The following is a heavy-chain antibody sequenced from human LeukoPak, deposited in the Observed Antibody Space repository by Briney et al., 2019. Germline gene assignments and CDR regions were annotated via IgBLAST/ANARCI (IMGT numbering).Heavy chain of an antibody. Sequence: PSETLSLTCTVSGGSISSYYWSWIRQPPGKGLEWIGYIYYSGSTNYNPSLKSRVTISVDTSMNQFSLKLSPVTAADTAVYYCARRYSSGKQNWFDPWGQGTLVTVSS. CDR2: IYYSGST. V-gene: IGHV4-59*01. D-gene: IGHD6-19*01. CDR1: GGSISSYY. CDR3: ARRYSSGKQNWFDP. J-gene: IGHJ5*02.